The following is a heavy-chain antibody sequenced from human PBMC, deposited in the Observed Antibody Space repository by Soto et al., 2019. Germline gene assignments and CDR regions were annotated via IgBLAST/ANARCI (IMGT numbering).Heavy chain of an antibody. CDR3: ARLFDGPYQYVDVDYFPDWRDP. J-gene: IGHJ5*02. CDR1: GGTFSIYG. D-gene: IGHD3-9*01. CDR2: IMPLLGST. Sequence: QVQMVQSGPEVKKPGSSVKVSCKAPGGTFSIYGINWVRQAPGQGLEWMGGIMPLLGSTHYAEKFKGRVTITADESTTKSYMEMSSLRSEDTAIYYCARLFDGPYQYVDVDYFPDWRDPWGQGTLVTVSS. V-gene: IGHV1-69*01.